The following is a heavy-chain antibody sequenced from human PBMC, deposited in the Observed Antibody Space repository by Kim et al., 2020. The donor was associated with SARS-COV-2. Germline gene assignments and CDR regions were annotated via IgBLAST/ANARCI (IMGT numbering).Heavy chain of an antibody. J-gene: IGHJ4*02. D-gene: IGHD2-8*01. CDR2: INHSGST. CDR3: ARASLKNGPLDY. V-gene: IGHV4-34*01. Sequence: SETLSLTCAVYGGSFSGYYWSWIRQPPGKGLEWIGEINHSGSTNYNPPLKSRVTISVDTSKNQFSLKLSSVTAADTAVYYCARASLKNGPLDYWGQGTLVTVSS. CDR1: GGSFSGYY.